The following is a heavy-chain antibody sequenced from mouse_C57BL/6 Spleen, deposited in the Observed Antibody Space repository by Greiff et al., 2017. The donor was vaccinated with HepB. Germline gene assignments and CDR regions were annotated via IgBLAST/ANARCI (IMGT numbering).Heavy chain of an antibody. CDR2: INPNNGGT. V-gene: IGHV1-22*01. Sequence: VQLKESGPELVKPGASVKMSCKASGYTFTDYNMHWVKQSHGKSLEWIGYINPNNGGTSYNQKFKGKATLTVNKSSSTAYMELRSLTSEDSAVYYCARFLITSGWFAYWGQGTLVTVSA. CDR3: ARFLITSGWFAY. J-gene: IGHJ3*01. CDR1: GYTFTDYN. D-gene: IGHD1-1*01.